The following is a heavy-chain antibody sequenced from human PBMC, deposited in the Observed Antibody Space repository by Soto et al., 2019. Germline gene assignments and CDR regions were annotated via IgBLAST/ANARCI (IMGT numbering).Heavy chain of an antibody. J-gene: IGHJ6*02. V-gene: IGHV3-23*01. CDR2: ISGSGGST. CDR3: AKGLYYYYYGMDV. Sequence: GGSLRLSCAASGFTSSSYAMSWVHQAPGKGLEWVSAISGSGGSTYYADSVKGRFTISRDNSKNTLYLQMNSLRAEDTAVYYCAKGLYYYYYGMDVWGQGTTVTVSS. CDR1: GFTSSSYA.